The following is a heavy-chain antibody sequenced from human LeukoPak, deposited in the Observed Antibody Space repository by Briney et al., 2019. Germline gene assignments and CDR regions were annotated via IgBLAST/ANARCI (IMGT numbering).Heavy chain of an antibody. Sequence: GGSLRLSCAASGFTFSSYAMSWVRQAPGKGLEWVSAISGSGGSTYYADSVKGRFTISRDNSKNTLYLQMNTLRAEDTAVYYCAKDPWVRSVTTGSIDYWGQGTLVTVSS. D-gene: IGHD4-17*01. CDR2: ISGSGGST. V-gene: IGHV3-23*01. CDR1: GFTFSSYA. CDR3: AKDPWVRSVTTGSIDY. J-gene: IGHJ4*02.